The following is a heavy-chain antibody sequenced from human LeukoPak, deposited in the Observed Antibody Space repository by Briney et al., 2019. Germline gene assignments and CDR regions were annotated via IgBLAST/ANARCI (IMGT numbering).Heavy chain of an antibody. CDR2: IIPNFGIA. J-gene: IGHJ4*02. D-gene: IGHD6-19*01. Sequence: GASVKVSCKASGGTFSSYAISWVRQAPGQGLEWMGRIIPNFGIANYAQKFQGRVTITADKSTSTAYMELSSLRSEDTAVYYCARAYSSGWYFLGYWGQGTLVTVSS. CDR3: ARAYSSGWYFLGY. V-gene: IGHV1-69*04. CDR1: GGTFSSYA.